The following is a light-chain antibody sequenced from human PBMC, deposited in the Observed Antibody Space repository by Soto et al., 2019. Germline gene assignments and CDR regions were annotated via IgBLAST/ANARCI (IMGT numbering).Light chain of an antibody. CDR3: QQYVTSPLT. V-gene: IGKV3-20*01. CDR2: GAS. J-gene: IGKJ4*01. Sequence: EIVLTQSPGTLSLSPGERATLSCRASQSVSYSYLAWYQQKPGQAPRLLIYGASSSATGIPDRVSGSGSGTDFTLTISRLEPEDVAVYYCQQYVTSPLTFGGGTKVEIK. CDR1: QSVSYSY.